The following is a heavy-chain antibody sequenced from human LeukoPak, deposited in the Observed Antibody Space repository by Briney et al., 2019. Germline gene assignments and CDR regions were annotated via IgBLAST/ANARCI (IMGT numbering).Heavy chain of an antibody. CDR2: INPNSGGT. D-gene: IGHD6-13*01. V-gene: IGHV1-2*02. CDR3: ARTRSSSWSAPIVY. J-gene: IGHJ4*02. Sequence: ASVKVSCKASGYTFTGYYMHWVRQAPGHGLEWMGWINPNSGGTNYAQKFQGRVTMTRDTSISTAYMELSRLRSDDTAVYYCARTRSSSWSAPIVYWGQGTLVTVSS. CDR1: GYTFTGYY.